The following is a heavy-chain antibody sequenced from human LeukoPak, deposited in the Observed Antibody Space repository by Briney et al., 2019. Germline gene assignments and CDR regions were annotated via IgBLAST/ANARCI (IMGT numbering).Heavy chain of an antibody. D-gene: IGHD4-17*01. CDR1: GGSISSGGYS. Sequence: SQTLSLTCAASGGSISSGGYSWSWIRQPPGKGLEWIGYIYHSGSTYYNPSLKSRVTISVDRSKNQFSLKLTPVTAADTAVYYCASSPSERGDYHDYWGQGTLVTVSS. V-gene: IGHV4-30-2*01. CDR3: ASSPSERGDYHDY. CDR2: IYHSGST. J-gene: IGHJ4*02.